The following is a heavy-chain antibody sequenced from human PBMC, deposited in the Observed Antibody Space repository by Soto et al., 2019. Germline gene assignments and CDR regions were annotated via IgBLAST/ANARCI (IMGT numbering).Heavy chain of an antibody. J-gene: IGHJ6*02. CDR1: GYTFTSYY. V-gene: IGHV1-46*01. CDR2: INPSGGST. D-gene: IGHD3-22*01. Sequence: ASVKVSCKASGYTFTSYYMHWVRQAPGQGLEWMGIINPSGGSTSYAQKFQGRVTMTRDTSTSTVYMELSSLRSEDTAVYYCARSVVVIRFLGGMDVWGQGTTVTVSS. CDR3: ARSVVVIRFLGGMDV.